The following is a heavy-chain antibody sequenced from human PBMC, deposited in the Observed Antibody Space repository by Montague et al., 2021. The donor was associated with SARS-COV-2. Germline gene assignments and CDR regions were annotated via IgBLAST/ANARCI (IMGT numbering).Heavy chain of an antibody. CDR3: ARLGLRYFEWLLLGGWYFDY. V-gene: IGHV4-59*08. Sequence: SETLSLTCTASGGSISSYYWSWIRQPPGKGLEWIGYIYYSGSTNYNPSLKSRVTISVDTSKNQFSPKLSSVTAVDTAVYYCARLGLRYFEWLLLGGWYFDYWGQGTLVTVSS. CDR1: GGSISSYY. CDR2: IYYSGST. J-gene: IGHJ4*02. D-gene: IGHD3-9*01.